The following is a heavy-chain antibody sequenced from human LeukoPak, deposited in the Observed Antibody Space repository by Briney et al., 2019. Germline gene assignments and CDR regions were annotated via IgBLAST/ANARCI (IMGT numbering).Heavy chain of an antibody. D-gene: IGHD2-2*01. CDR3: AKGYNCSSTSCLYYYMDV. Sequence: PGGSLRLSCAASGFTFSSYAMSWVRQAPGKGLEWVSAISGSGGSTYYADSVKGRFTISRDNSKNTLYVQMNSLRAEDTAVYYCAKGYNCSSTSCLYYYMDVWGKGTTVTVSS. V-gene: IGHV3-23*01. CDR1: GFTFSSYA. J-gene: IGHJ6*03. CDR2: ISGSGGST.